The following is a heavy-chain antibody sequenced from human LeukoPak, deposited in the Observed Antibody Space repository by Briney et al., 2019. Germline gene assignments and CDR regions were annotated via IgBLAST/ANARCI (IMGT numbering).Heavy chain of an antibody. CDR1: GYTLTELS. CDR3: ARALPGCGSTNCYGLET. J-gene: IGHJ5*02. CDR2: INTNTGNP. Sequence: GASVKVSCKVSGYTLTELSMHWVRQAPGQGLEWMGWINTNTGNPTYGQGFTGRFVFSLDTSVNTAYLQISSLQAEDTAVYYCARALPGCGSTNCYGLETWGQGTLVTVSS. V-gene: IGHV7-4-1*02. D-gene: IGHD2-2*01.